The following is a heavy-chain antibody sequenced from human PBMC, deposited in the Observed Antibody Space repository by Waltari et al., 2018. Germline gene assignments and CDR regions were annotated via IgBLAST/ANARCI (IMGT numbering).Heavy chain of an antibody. V-gene: IGHV1-46*01. CDR2: INPSDDTK. J-gene: IGHJ4*02. CDR1: GYTFTRHY. D-gene: IGHD2-2*01. Sequence: QVQLVQSGAEVKEPGASVKVSCKESGYTFTRHYMHWGRQAPGQGLEWMGIINPSDDTKAYTQKFQGRVTMTRDTSTNTFYMELSSLRSEDTAVCYCARAASTYCSTTSCPGDYWGQGTLVTVSS. CDR3: ARAASTYCSTTSCPGDY.